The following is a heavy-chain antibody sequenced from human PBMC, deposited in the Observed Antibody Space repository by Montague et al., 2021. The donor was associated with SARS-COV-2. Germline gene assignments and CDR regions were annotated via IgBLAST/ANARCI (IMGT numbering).Heavy chain of an antibody. CDR3: ARHLSVTTVTSHMYHLAMDV. CDR1: GGSISNYY. J-gene: IGHJ6*04. Sequence: SETLSLTCTVSGGSISNYYWSWIRQPAGKGLEWIGRIYASGNTNYNPSLKSRVTMSVDTSKNQVSLKLTSVTAADTAVYYCARHLSVTTVTSHMYHLAMDVWGQRDQVPGSS. V-gene: IGHV4-4*07. CDR2: IYASGNT. D-gene: IGHD4-11*01.